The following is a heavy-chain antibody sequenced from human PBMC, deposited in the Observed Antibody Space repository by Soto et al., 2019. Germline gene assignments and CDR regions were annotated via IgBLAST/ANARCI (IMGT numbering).Heavy chain of an antibody. CDR1: GYSCTSYW. D-gene: IGHD3-3*01. Sequence: GESLKISCKGSGYSCTSYWIGWVRQMPGKGLEWMGIIYPGDSDTRYSPSFQGQVTISADKSISTAYLQWSSLKASDTAMYYCARSPNYDFWSGYSFQHWGQGTLVTVSS. V-gene: IGHV5-51*01. CDR3: ARSPNYDFWSGYSFQH. J-gene: IGHJ1*01. CDR2: IYPGDSDT.